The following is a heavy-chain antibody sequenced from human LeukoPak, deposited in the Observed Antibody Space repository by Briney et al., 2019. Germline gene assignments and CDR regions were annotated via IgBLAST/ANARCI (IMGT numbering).Heavy chain of an antibody. J-gene: IGHJ4*02. D-gene: IGHD3-10*01. Sequence: SETLSLTCTVSDDSISSYYWSWIRQPAGKGLEWIGRIYTSGSTNYSPSLKSRVTMSLDTSKNQFSLKLSSVTAADTAVYYCAREEYYYGSGSYYTYWGQGTLVTVSS. CDR3: AREEYYYGSGSYYTY. CDR1: DDSISSYY. V-gene: IGHV4-4*07. CDR2: IYTSGST.